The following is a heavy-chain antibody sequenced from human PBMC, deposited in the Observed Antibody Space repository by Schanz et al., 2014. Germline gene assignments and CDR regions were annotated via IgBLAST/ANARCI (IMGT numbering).Heavy chain of an antibody. CDR1: GFTFSSHW. V-gene: IGHV3-74*01. J-gene: IGHJ4*02. CDR3: ARESSNDIVLVPGAVFDH. D-gene: IGHD2-2*01. CDR2: INSVGSNT. Sequence: EVQLLESGGGLVQPGGSLRLSCAASGFTFSSHWMHWVRQDPGKGLVWVARINSVGSNTDYADSVKGRFTISRDNSKNTVYLQMNSLRPGDTAVYYCARESSNDIVLVPGAVFDHWGQGTRVTVSS.